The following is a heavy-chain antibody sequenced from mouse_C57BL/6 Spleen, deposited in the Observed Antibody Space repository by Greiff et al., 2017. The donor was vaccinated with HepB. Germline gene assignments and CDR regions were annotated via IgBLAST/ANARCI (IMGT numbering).Heavy chain of an antibody. CDR1: GYTFTSYW. CDR3: ARRSSGSRPYWYFDV. Sequence: QVQLQQPGAELVMPGASVKLSCKASGYTFTSYWMHWVKQRPGQGLEWIGEIDPSDSYTNYNQKFKGKSTLTVDKSSSTAYMQLSSLTSEDSAVYYCARRSSGSRPYWYFDVWGTGTTVTVSS. D-gene: IGHD1-1*01. V-gene: IGHV1-69*01. CDR2: IDPSDSYT. J-gene: IGHJ1*03.